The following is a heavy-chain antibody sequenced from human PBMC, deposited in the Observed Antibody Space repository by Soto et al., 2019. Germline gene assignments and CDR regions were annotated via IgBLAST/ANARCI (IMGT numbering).Heavy chain of an antibody. CDR3: AKVANYAHDAFDI. CDR2: ISWNSGSI. CDR1: GFTFDDYA. Sequence: GGSLRLSCAASGFTFDDYAMHWVRQAPGKGLEWVSGISWNSGSIGYADSVKGRFTISRDNAKNSLYLQMNSLRAEDTALYYCAKVANYAHDAFDIWGQGTMVNVSS. D-gene: IGHD1-7*01. V-gene: IGHV3-9*01. J-gene: IGHJ3*02.